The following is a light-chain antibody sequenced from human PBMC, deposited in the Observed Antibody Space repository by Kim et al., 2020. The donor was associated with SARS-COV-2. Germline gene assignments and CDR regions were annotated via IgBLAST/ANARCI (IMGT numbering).Light chain of an antibody. CDR1: KLGDKF. V-gene: IGLV3-1*01. CDR2: QDY. J-gene: IGLJ2*01. CDR3: QAWDKSYVI. Sequence: SVSPGQTAPSPFSGDKLGDKFVSWFQQKPGQSPVLVLHQDYKRPSGIPVRISGSNSGNKATLTISRTQPLDEAEYYCQAWDKSYVIFGGGTQLTVL.